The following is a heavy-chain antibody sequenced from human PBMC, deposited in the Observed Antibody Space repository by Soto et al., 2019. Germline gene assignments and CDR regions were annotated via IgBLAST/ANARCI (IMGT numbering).Heavy chain of an antibody. V-gene: IGHV3-23*01. CDR3: AKDRLGGNFDY. Sequence: EVQVLDYGGGLVQPGGSLRLSCAASGFTFNNYAMNWVRQAPGKGLEWVATISGTGGSTYYADSVKGRFTISRDNSKNTLFLQMNSLRVEDTAVYYCAKDRLGGNFDYWGQGTQVTVSS. CDR1: GFTFNNYA. J-gene: IGHJ4*02. CDR2: ISGTGGST.